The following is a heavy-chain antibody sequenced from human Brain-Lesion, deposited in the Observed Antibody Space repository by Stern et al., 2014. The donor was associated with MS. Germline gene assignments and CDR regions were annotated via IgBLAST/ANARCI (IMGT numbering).Heavy chain of an antibody. J-gene: IGHJ1*01. CDR3: ARIGYSSSWYSPVGFFQH. CDR2: IKEDGSEK. Sequence: EVQLVESGGGLVQPGGSLSLSCTASGFTFNSYWMSWVRQAPGKGLEWVANIKEDGSEKYYVESGKGRFTVSRDNAKNSMYLQMNSLRVDDTATYYCARIGYSSSWYSPVGFFQHWGQGTLVTVSS. V-gene: IGHV3-7*01. CDR1: GFTFNSYW. D-gene: IGHD6-13*01.